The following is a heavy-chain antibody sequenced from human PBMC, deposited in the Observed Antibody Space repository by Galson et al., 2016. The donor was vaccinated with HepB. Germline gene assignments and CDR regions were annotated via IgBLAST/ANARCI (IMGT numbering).Heavy chain of an antibody. CDR1: GFTFNTYS. CDR3: ARDLRGMIRFFDWSTHFDS. CDR2: ISGTSTYI. Sequence: SLRLSCAASGFTFNTYSMNWVRQAPGKGLEWVSSISGTSTYIYYADSVKGRFTISRDNAKNSLYLQMNNVRAEGTAVYYCARDLRGMIRFFDWSTHFDSWGQGTQVTVSS. V-gene: IGHV3-21*01. J-gene: IGHJ4*02. D-gene: IGHD3-9*01.